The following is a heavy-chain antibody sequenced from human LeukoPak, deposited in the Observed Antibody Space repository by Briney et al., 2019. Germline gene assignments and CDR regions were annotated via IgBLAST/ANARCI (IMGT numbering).Heavy chain of an antibody. V-gene: IGHV3-21*01. CDR3: ARDGADVVAATGGVGY. CDR2: ISSSSSYI. Sequence: PGGTLRLSCAASGFTFSSYSMNWVRQPPGKGLEWVSSISSSSSYIYYADSVKGRFTISRDNAKNSLYLQMNSLRAEDTAVYYCARDGADVVAATGGVGYWGQGTLVTVSS. D-gene: IGHD2-15*01. CDR1: GFTFSSYS. J-gene: IGHJ4*02.